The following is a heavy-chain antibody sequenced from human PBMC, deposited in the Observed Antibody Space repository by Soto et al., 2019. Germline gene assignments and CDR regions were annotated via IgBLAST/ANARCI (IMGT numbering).Heavy chain of an antibody. D-gene: IGHD2-15*01. V-gene: IGHV4-61*08. Sequence: PSETLSLTCTVSGGSVSSCGYYGSWNRQPPGKGLEWIGYIYYSGSTNYNPSLKSRVTISVDTSKNQFSLKLSSVTAADTAVYYCAHAATRYYYYGMDVWGQGTTVTVSS. J-gene: IGHJ6*02. CDR1: GGSVSSCGYY. CDR2: IYYSGST. CDR3: AHAATRYYYYGMDV.